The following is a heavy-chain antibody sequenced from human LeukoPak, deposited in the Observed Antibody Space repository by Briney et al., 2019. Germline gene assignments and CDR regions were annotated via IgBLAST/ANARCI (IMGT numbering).Heavy chain of an antibody. CDR1: GFTFSSYA. J-gene: IGHJ6*02. V-gene: IGHV3-23*01. CDR2: ISGSGGST. CDR3: AKYVWPYYYYGMDV. Sequence: GGSLRLSCAASGFTFSSYAMSWVRQAPGKGLEWVSAISGSGGSTYYADSVKGRFTISRDNSKNTLYLQMNSLRAEDTAVYYCAKYVWPYYYYGMDVWGQGTTVTVSS. D-gene: IGHD3-16*01.